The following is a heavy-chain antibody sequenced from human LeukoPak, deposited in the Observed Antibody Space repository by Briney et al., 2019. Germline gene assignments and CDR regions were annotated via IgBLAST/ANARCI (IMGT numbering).Heavy chain of an antibody. CDR1: GYSISSGYY. J-gene: IGHJ4*02. CDR3: ARAGLYYGSGSYYFDY. V-gene: IGHV4-38-2*02. D-gene: IGHD3-10*01. CDR2: IYHSGST. Sequence: PSETLSLTCTVSGYSISSGYYWGWIRQPPGKGLEWIGSIYHSGSTYYNPSLKSRVTISVVTSKHQFSLKLSSVTDAHTAVYYCARAGLYYGSGSYYFDYWGQGTLVTLSS.